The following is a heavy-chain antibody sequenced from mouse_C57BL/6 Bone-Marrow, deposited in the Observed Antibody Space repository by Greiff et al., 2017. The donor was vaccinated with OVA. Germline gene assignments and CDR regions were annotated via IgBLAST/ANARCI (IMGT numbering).Heavy chain of an antibody. CDR1: GYTLTGYW. J-gene: IGHJ2*01. V-gene: IGHV1-9*01. CDR3: AKLGFDY. CDR2: ILTGKGST. D-gene: IGHD4-1*01. Sequence: QESGAELMKPGASAKLSCKATGYTLTGYWREWVKKRPGHGLEWIGEILTGKGSTHYNEKFTGKATFTADTSSNTAYMQLSGLTTEDSAIYFCAKLGFDYWGQGTTLTVSS.